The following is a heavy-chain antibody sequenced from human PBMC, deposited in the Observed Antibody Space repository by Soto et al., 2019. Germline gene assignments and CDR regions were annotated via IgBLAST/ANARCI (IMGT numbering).Heavy chain of an antibody. CDR2: IYYSGST. V-gene: IGHV4-59*01. CDR1: GGSISSYY. CDR3: ARGDSYCSSTSCYDAFDI. J-gene: IGHJ3*02. Sequence: SETLSLTCTVSGGSISSYYWSWIRQPPGKGLEWIGYIYYSGSTNYNPSLKSRVTISVDTSKNQFSLKLSSVTAADTAVYYCARGDSYCSSTSCYDAFDIGGQGTMVTVSS. D-gene: IGHD2-2*01.